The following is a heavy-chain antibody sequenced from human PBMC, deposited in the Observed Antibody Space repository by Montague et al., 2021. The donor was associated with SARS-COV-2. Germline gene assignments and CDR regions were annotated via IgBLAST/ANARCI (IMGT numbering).Heavy chain of an antibody. CDR1: GFIFSSYE. Sequence: SLRLSCAASGFIFSSYEMNWVRQAPGKGLEWISYISGSGGGSTKXYADSVKGRFTISRDNAKNSLYLQMNSLRVEDTAIYYCARDRDWDDWCGMDVWGQGTTVTVSS. V-gene: IGHV3-48*03. CDR2: ISGSGGGSTK. J-gene: IGHJ6*02. CDR3: ARDRDWDDWCGMDV. D-gene: IGHD2-21*01.